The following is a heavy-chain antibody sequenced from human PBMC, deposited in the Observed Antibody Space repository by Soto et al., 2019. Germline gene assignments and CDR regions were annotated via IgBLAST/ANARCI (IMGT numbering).Heavy chain of an antibody. CDR1: GYTFTVYA. CDR2: INAGNGNT. J-gene: IGHJ4*02. Sequence: ASVKVSCTASGYTFTVYAMHWVRQAPGQRLEWMGWINAGNGNTKYSQKFQGRVTITRDTSASTAYMELSSLRSEDTAVYYCARAVAVPADFDYWGLGTLVTVSS. V-gene: IGHV1-3*01. CDR3: ARAVAVPADFDY. D-gene: IGHD6-19*01.